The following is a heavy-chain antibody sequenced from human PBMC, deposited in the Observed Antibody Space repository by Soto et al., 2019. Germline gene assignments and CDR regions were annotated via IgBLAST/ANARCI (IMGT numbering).Heavy chain of an antibody. CDR2: ISGSAGST. D-gene: IGHD6-13*01. J-gene: IGHJ6*02. Sequence: GGSLRLSCAASGFTFSTYAMSWVRQAPGKGLEWVSAISGSAGSTYYADSVKGRFTISRDYSKITLYLQMNSLRAEDTAVYYCAKSGHQQLVAPYYYYAMDVWGQGTTVTVSS. CDR3: AKSGHQQLVAPYYYYAMDV. CDR1: GFTFSTYA. V-gene: IGHV3-23*01.